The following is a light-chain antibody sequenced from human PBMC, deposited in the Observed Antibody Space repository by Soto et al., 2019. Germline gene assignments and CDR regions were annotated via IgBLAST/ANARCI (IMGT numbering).Light chain of an antibody. V-gene: IGLV2-8*01. CDR2: EVS. Sequence: QSVLTQPPSASGSPGQSVTISCTGTNNDIGFYNYVSWYQHHPGKAPKLLIYEVSKSPSGVPDRFSGSKSGNTASLTVSGLQPEDEADYYCCSFAGYNTYDFGTGTKVTVL. J-gene: IGLJ1*01. CDR1: NNDIGFYNY. CDR3: CSFAGYNTYD.